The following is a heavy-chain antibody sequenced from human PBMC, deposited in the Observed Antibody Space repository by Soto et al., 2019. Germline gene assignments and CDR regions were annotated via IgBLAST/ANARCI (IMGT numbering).Heavy chain of an antibody. Sequence: GGFLRLSCAASGFTFSSYAMSWVRQAPGKGLEWVSAISGSGGSTYYADSVKGRFTISRDNSKNTLYLQMNSLRAEDTAVYYCAKERVITMLVVVDDAFDIWGQGTMVTVSS. CDR1: GFTFSSYA. J-gene: IGHJ3*02. D-gene: IGHD3-22*01. CDR2: ISGSGGST. CDR3: AKERVITMLVVVDDAFDI. V-gene: IGHV3-23*01.